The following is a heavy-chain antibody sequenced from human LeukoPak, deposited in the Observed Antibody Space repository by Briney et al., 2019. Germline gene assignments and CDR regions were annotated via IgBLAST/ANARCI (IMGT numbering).Heavy chain of an antibody. Sequence: DSVKVSCKASGYTFTSYGISWVRQAPGQGLEWMGWISAYNGNTNYAQKLQGRVTMTTDTSTSTAYMELRSLRSDDTAVYYCARNEVVPAATPFDYWGQGTLVTVSS. D-gene: IGHD2-2*01. CDR2: ISAYNGNT. CDR1: GYTFTSYG. CDR3: ARNEVVPAATPFDY. J-gene: IGHJ4*02. V-gene: IGHV1-18*04.